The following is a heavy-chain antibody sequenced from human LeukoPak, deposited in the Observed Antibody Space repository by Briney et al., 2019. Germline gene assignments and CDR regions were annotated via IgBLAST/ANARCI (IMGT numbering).Heavy chain of an antibody. V-gene: IGHV4-4*02. CDR1: GGSISSNNW. Sequence: PSGTLSLTCAVSGGSISSNNWWSWVRQPPGKGLEWIGEIFHSGSTNYNPSLKSRVTISVDKSKNQFSLKLNSVTAADTAVYYCARDLDDQNHLPPLFQHWGQGTLVTVSS. J-gene: IGHJ1*01. CDR2: IFHSGST. CDR3: ARDLDDQNHLPPLFQH. D-gene: IGHD1-14*01.